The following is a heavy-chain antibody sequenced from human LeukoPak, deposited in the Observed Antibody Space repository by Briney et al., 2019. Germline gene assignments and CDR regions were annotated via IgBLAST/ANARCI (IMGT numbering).Heavy chain of an antibody. CDR3: ARDQGDGGNSFDP. CDR2: INPNTGGT. J-gene: IGHJ5*02. V-gene: IGHV1-2*06. Sequence: ASVKVSCKASGYTFTGYYMHWVRQAPGQGLEWMGRINPNTGGTNYAQRFQGRVSMTRDRSISTAYMDLNRLTSGDTAVYYCARDQGDGGNSFDPWGQGTLVTV. CDR1: GYTFTGYY. D-gene: IGHD4-23*01.